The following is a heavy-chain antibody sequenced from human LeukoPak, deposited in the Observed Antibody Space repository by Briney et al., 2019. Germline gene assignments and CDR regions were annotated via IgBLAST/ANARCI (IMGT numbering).Heavy chain of an antibody. CDR2: INSDGSST. CDR1: GFTFGSYW. V-gene: IGHV3-74*01. Sequence: GGSLRLSCPASGFTFGSYWMHWVRQAPGKGLVWVSRINSDGSSTSYADSVKGRFTISRDNAKNTLYLQMNSLRAEDTAVYYCARERKLMGFDYWGQGTLVTVSS. CDR3: ARERKLMGFDY. D-gene: IGHD2-8*01. J-gene: IGHJ4*02.